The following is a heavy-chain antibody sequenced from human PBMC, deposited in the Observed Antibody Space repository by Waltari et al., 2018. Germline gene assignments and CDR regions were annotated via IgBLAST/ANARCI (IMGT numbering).Heavy chain of an antibody. Sequence: QVQLQQWGAGLLKPSETLSLTCAVYGGSFSGYYWSWIRQPPGKGLEWIGEINHSGRTNYNPSLKSRVTIAVDTSKNQFSLKLSSVTAADTAVYYCARKRFTVTTDYWGQGTLVTVSS. CDR1: GGSFSGYY. J-gene: IGHJ4*02. D-gene: IGHD4-17*01. CDR2: INHSGRT. CDR3: ARKRFTVTTDY. V-gene: IGHV4-34*01.